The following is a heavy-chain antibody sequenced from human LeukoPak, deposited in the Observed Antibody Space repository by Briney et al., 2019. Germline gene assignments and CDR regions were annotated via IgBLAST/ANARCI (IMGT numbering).Heavy chain of an antibody. D-gene: IGHD3-10*01. CDR1: GFTFSDYY. CDR2: IGSSSSYT. CDR3: AAGTTHGSGSYYFRY. J-gene: IGHJ4*02. Sequence: GGSLRLSCAASGFTFSDYYMSWIRQAPGKGLEWVSYIGSSSSYTNYADSVKGRFTISRDNAKNSLYPQMNSLRAEDTALYYCAAGTTHGSGSYYFRYWGQGTLVTVSS. V-gene: IGHV3-11*06.